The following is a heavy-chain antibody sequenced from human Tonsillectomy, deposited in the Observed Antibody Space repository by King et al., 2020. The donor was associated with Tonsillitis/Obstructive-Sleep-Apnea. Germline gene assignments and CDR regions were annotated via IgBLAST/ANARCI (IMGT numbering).Heavy chain of an antibody. CDR2: IKSKTDGGTP. D-gene: IGHD2-2*02. J-gene: IGHJ4*02. Sequence: VQLVESGGGLVKPGGSLRLSCAASGFTFSNAWMSWVRQAPGKGLEWVGRIKSKTDGGTPDYAAPVKGRFTISRDDSKNTLYLQMNSLKTEDTAVYYCTTRYCSSTSCYKFDYWGQGTLVTVSS. CDR1: GFTFSNAW. CDR3: TTRYCSSTSCYKFDY. V-gene: IGHV3-15*01.